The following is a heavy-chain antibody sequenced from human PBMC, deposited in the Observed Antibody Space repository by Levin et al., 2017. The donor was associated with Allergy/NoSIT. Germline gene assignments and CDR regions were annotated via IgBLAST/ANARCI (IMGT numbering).Heavy chain of an antibody. J-gene: IGHJ4*02. D-gene: IGHD3-3*01. CDR2: ISGSGDST. CDR3: AKDKYGFWSGGRLFDY. V-gene: IGHV3-23*01. Sequence: PGGSLRLSCAASGFTFSSYAMSWVRQAPGKGLEWVSAISGSGDSTYYADSVKGRFTIFSDNSKNTLYLQMNSLSADDSAVYYCAKDKYGFWSGGRLFDYWGQGTLVTVSS. CDR1: GFTFSSYA.